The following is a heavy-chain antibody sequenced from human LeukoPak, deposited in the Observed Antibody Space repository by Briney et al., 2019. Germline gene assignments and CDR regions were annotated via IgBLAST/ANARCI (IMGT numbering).Heavy chain of an antibody. J-gene: IGHJ5*02. CDR2: IYSGGST. V-gene: IGHV3-66*01. D-gene: IGHD4-17*01. CDR3: AREGHDYGDYGSWFDP. Sequence: GGSLRLSCAASGFTVSSNYMSWVRQAPGKGLEWVSVIYSGGSTYYADSVKGRFTNSRDNSKNTLYLQMNSLRAEDTAVYYCAREGHDYGDYGSWFDPWGQGTLVTVSS. CDR1: GFTVSSNY.